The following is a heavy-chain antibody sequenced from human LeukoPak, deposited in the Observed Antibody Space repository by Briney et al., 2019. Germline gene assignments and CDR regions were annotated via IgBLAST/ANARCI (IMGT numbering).Heavy chain of an antibody. V-gene: IGHV1-2*02. CDR1: GYTFTGYY. CDR2: INPNSGGT. J-gene: IGHJ4*02. D-gene: IGHD4-17*01. Sequence: ASVKVSCKASGYTFTGYYMHWVRQAPGQGLEWMGWINPNSGGTNYAQKFKGRVTMTRDTSISTAYMELSRLRSDDTAVYYCARDPSDYGDRFDYWGQGTLVTVSS. CDR3: ARDPSDYGDRFDY.